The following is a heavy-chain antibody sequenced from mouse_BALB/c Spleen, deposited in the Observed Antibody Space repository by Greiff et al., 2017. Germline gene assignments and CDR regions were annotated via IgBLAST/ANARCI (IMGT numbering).Heavy chain of an antibody. CDR1: GFTFSDYG. CDR2: ISNLAYSI. J-gene: IGHJ4*01. V-gene: IGHV5-15*02. CDR3: ARDGMDY. Sequence: DVLLVESGGGLVQPGGSRKLSCAASGFTFSDYGMAWVRQAPGKGPEWVAFISNLAYSIYYAYTVTGRFTISRENDKNTLYLEMSSLRSEDTAMYFCARDGMDYWGQGTSVTVSA.